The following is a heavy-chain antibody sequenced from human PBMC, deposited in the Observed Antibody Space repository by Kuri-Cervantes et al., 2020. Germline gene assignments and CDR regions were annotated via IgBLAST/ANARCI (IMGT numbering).Heavy chain of an antibody. D-gene: IGHD5-18*01. CDR1: GFTFSSYA. CDR2: ISYDGSNK. J-gene: IGHJ6*02. V-gene: IGHV3-30-3*01. CDR3: ARAQKYSYGWGNYYYYGMDV. Sequence: GESLKISCAASGFTFSSYAMHWVRQAPGKGLEWVAVISYDGSNKYYAGSVKGRFTISRDNSKNTLYLQMNSLRAEDTAVYYCARAQKYSYGWGNYYYYGMDVWGQGTTVTVSS.